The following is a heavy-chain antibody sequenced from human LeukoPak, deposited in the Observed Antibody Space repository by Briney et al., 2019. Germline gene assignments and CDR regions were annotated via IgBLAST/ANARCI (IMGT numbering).Heavy chain of an antibody. V-gene: IGHV1-2*06. D-gene: IGHD1-26*01. J-gene: IGHJ5*02. CDR1: GYTFTGYY. CDR3: ARGGGRQGGSYWALYYNWFDP. Sequence: ASVKVSCMASGYTFTGYYMHWVRQAPGQGLEWMGRINPNSGGTNYAQKFQGRVTMTRDTSISTAYMELSRLRSDDMAVYYRARGGGRQGGSYWALYYNWFDPWGQGTLVTVSS. CDR2: INPNSGGT.